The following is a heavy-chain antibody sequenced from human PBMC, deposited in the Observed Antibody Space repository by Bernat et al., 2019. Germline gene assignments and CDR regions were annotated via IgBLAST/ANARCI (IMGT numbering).Heavy chain of an antibody. CDR2: IYPSDSDT. V-gene: IGHV5-51*01. D-gene: IGHD2-15*01. CDR3: ARRYCSGGTCPNNWFDP. Sequence: EVQLVQSGAEVRKPGESLKISCKGSEDSFTNYCIAWVRQMPGKGLEWMGTIYPSDSDTRYSPSFQGQVTISADKSINTAYLQWSSLKASDSAMYYCARRYCSGGTCPNNWFDPWGQGTLVTVSS. CDR1: EDSFTNYC. J-gene: IGHJ5*02.